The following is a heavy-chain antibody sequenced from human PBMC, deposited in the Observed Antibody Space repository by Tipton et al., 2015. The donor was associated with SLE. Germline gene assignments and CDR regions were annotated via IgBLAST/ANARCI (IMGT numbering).Heavy chain of an antibody. Sequence: SLRLSCAASGFTFSAYDMHWVRQAPDKGLEWVAFIRFDGSSYYYADSVKGRFTISRDNSRNTLYLQMNSLRPEDAAVYYCANTLSTSPRMRFDYWGQGTLVTLSS. CDR2: IRFDGSSY. CDR3: ANTLSTSPRMRFDY. CDR1: GFTFSAYD. J-gene: IGHJ4*02. V-gene: IGHV3-30*02. D-gene: IGHD2-2*01.